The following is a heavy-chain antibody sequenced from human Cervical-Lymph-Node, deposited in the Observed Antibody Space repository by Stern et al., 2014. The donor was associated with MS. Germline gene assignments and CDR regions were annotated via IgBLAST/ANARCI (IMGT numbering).Heavy chain of an antibody. Sequence: QLQLQESGPGLVKPSETLSLTCTVSGGSISSSSYYWGWIRQPPGKGLEXIGGIYYSGSTYYNPSLKSRVTISVDTSKTQFSRKLSFVTAADTAVYYCARLMEVAVAFDYWGQGTLVTVSS. J-gene: IGHJ4*02. CDR3: ARLMEVAVAFDY. CDR2: IYYSGST. D-gene: IGHD6-19*01. V-gene: IGHV4-39*01. CDR1: GGSISSSSYY.